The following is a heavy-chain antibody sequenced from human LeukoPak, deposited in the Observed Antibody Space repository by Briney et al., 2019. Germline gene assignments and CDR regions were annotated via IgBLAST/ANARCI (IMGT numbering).Heavy chain of an antibody. J-gene: IGHJ4*02. CDR1: GDSISSYY. V-gene: IGHV4-59*01. Sequence: SETLSLTCTVSGDSISSYYWSWIRQPPGKGLEWIGYIYYSGSTNYNPSLKSRVTISVDTSKNHFSLKLSSVTAADTAVYYCARGGSYYDYWGQGTLVTVSS. CDR3: ARGGSYYDY. CDR2: IYYSGST. D-gene: IGHD1-26*01.